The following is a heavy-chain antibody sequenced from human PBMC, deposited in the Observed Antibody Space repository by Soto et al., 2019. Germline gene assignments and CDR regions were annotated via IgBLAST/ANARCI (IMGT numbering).Heavy chain of an antibody. Sequence: SETLSLTCTVSGGSISSYYWSWIRQPPGWGLGWIGCIDYSGSRNYSRCLQSRVTISVERSKKQCCLKLSSVTAADAGVYYCAGGRLMRKYASGTYQVDYWGQGSRVSVS. CDR1: GGSISSYY. CDR2: IDYSGSR. V-gene: IGHV4-59*01. CDR3: AGGRLMRKYASGTYQVDY. J-gene: IGHJ4*02. D-gene: IGHD3-10*01.